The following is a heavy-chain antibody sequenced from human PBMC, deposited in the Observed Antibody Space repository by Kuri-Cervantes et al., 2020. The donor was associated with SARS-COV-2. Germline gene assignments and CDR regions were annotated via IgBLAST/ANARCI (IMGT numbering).Heavy chain of an antibody. Sequence: SVKVSCKASGGTFSSYTISWVRQAPGQGLEWMGGIIPISGTANYAQKFQGRVTITADKSTSTAYMELSSLRSEDTAVYYCARSGYSYGNDYWGQGTLVTVSS. D-gene: IGHD5-18*01. CDR3: ARSGYSYGNDY. CDR2: IIPISGTA. V-gene: IGHV1-69*06. CDR1: GGTFSSYT. J-gene: IGHJ4*02.